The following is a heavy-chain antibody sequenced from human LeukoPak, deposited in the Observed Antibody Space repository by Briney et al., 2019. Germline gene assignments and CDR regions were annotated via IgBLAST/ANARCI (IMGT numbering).Heavy chain of an antibody. V-gene: IGHV4-4*07. CDR2: IYTSGST. D-gene: IGHD2-2*01. CDR3: ARDYCSSTSCYDAFDI. Sequence: SETLSLTCTVSGGSISSYYWSWLRQPAGKGLEWIGRIYTSGSTNYNPSLKSRVTMSVDTSKNQFSLKLSSVTAADTAVYYCARDYCSSTSCYDAFDIWGQGTMVTVSS. CDR1: GGSISSYY. J-gene: IGHJ3*02.